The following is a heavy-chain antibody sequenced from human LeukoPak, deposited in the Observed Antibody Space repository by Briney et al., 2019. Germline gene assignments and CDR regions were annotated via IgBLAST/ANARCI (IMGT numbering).Heavy chain of an antibody. Sequence: SETLSLTCTVSGGSISSSSYYWGWIRQPPGKGLEWIGSIYYSGSTYYNPSLKSRVTISVDTSKNQFSLKLSSVTAADTAVYYCARGRVPYYGSGSSWWFDPWGQGTLVTVSS. CDR1: GGSISSSSYY. CDR2: IYYSGST. CDR3: ARGRVPYYGSGSSWWFDP. V-gene: IGHV4-39*01. J-gene: IGHJ5*02. D-gene: IGHD3-10*01.